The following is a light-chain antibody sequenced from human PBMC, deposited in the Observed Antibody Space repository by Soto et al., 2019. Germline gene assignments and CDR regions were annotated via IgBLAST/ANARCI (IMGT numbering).Light chain of an antibody. CDR2: DVT. J-gene: IGLJ1*01. CDR3: CPYAGSYSYV. V-gene: IGLV2-11*01. Sequence: QSVLTQPRSVSGSPGQSVTISCTGTTNDVGNYNYVSWYQQHPSKAPKLMIYDVTKRPSGVPDRFSGSKSGNTASLTISGLQAEDEADYYCCPYAGSYSYVFGTGTKLTVL. CDR1: TNDVGNYNY.